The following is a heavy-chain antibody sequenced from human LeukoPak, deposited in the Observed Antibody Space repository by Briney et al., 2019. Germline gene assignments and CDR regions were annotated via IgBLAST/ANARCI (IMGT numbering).Heavy chain of an antibody. Sequence: ASVKVSCKAAGYTLTGYYMHWVRQAPGQGLEWMGWINPNSGGTSYAQKFQGRVTMTRDTSISTAYMELSRLRSDDTAMYYCARGRCSSRSCYLFDYWGQGTLVTVSS. CDR1: GYTLTGYY. D-gene: IGHD2-2*01. CDR2: INPNSGGT. J-gene: IGHJ4*02. CDR3: ARGRCSSRSCYLFDY. V-gene: IGHV1-2*02.